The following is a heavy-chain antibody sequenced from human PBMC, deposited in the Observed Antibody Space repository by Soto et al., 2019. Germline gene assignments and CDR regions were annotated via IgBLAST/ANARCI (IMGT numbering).Heavy chain of an antibody. D-gene: IGHD3-22*01. J-gene: IGHJ6*02. CDR1: GYTFISNA. Sequence: QVQLVQSGAEVKMPGASVKLSCKAFGYTFISNAMHWVRQAPGQRLEWMGWINTVNGNTKYSQTFQGRVTINRDTSASTVYMELSGLRSDDTAVYYCARGGYPLGSNYHYGMDVWGQGTTVTVS. CDR2: INTVNGNT. V-gene: IGHV1-3*04. CDR3: ARGGYPLGSNYHYGMDV.